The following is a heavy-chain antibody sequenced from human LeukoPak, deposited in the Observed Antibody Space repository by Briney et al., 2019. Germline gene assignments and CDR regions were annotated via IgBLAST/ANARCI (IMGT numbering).Heavy chain of an antibody. CDR1: GFTFSSYS. D-gene: IGHD2-15*01. CDR2: ISSSSSYI. J-gene: IGHJ1*01. V-gene: IGHV3-21*01. CDR3: ARDYCSGGSCPEYFQH. Sequence: GALRLSCAASGFTFSSYSVNWVRQAPGKGLEWVSSISSSSSYIYYADSVKGRFTISRDNAKNSLYLQMNSLRAEDTAVYYCARDYCSGGSCPEYFQHWGQGTLVTVSS.